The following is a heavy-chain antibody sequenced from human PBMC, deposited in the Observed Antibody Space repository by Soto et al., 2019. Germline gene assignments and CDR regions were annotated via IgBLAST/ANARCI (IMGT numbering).Heavy chain of an antibody. CDR2: IYYSGSN. V-gene: IGHV4-59*08. J-gene: IGHJ2*01. Sequence: SETLSLTCTVSGGSISSYXWXXXXQPPGKGLEWIGYIYYSGSNHYSPSLKSRVTISVDTSKNQFSLKLSSVTAADTAVYYCARRGITNWYFDLWGRGTLVTVSS. CDR1: GGSISSYX. CDR3: ARRGITNWYFDL. D-gene: IGHD3-16*01.